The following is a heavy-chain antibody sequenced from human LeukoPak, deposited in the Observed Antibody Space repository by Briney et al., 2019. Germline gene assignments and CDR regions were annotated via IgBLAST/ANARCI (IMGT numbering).Heavy chain of an antibody. CDR2: ISYDGSNK. Sequence: GGSLRLSCAASGLTFSSYGMHWVRQAPGKGLEWVAVISYDGSNKYYADSVKGRFTISRDNSKNTLYLQMNSLRAEDTAVYYCAKTTYYYGSGSYYKGYYFDYWGQGTLVTVSS. CDR1: GLTFSSYG. D-gene: IGHD3-10*01. J-gene: IGHJ4*02. V-gene: IGHV3-30*18. CDR3: AKTTYYYGSGSYYKGYYFDY.